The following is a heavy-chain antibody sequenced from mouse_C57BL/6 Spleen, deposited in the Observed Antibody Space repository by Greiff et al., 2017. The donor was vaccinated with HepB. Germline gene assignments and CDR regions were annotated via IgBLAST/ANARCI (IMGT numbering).Heavy chain of an antibody. CDR2: IYPSDSET. V-gene: IGHV1-61*01. Sequence: QVQLQQSGAELVRPGSSVKLSCKASGYTFTSYWMDWVKQRPGQGLEWIGNIYPSDSETHYNQKFKDKATLTVDKSSSTAYMQLSSLTSEDSAVYYCARNVDGSSPWGKGTTLTVSS. CDR1: GYTFTSYW. D-gene: IGHD1-1*01. CDR3: ARNVDGSSP. J-gene: IGHJ2*01.